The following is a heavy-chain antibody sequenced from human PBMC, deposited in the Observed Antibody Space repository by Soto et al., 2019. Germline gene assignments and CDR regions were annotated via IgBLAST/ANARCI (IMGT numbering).Heavy chain of an antibody. Sequence: SETLSLTCAVYGGSFSGYYWSWIRQPPGKGLEWIGEINHSGSTNYNPSLKSRVTISVDTSKNQFSLKLSSVTAADTAVYYCTRRFVKFNWNSLDWFDPWGQGTLVTVSS. D-gene: IGHD1-7*01. V-gene: IGHV4-34*01. CDR1: GGSFSGYY. J-gene: IGHJ5*02. CDR2: INHSGST. CDR3: TRRFVKFNWNSLDWFDP.